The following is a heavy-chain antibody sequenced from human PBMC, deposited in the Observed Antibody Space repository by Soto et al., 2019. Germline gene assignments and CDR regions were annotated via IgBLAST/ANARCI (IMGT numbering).Heavy chain of an antibody. J-gene: IGHJ4*02. V-gene: IGHV5-51*01. CDR3: ARLAEYDSSGYYYDY. D-gene: IGHD3-22*01. CDR2: IYPGDSDT. CDR1: GYSFTSYW. Sequence: EVQLVQSGAEVKKPGESLKISCKGSGYSFTSYWIGWVRQMPGKGLEWTGIIYPGDSDTRYSPSFQGQVTISADKSISTAYLQWSSLKASDTAMYYCARLAEYDSSGYYYDYWGQGTLVTVSS.